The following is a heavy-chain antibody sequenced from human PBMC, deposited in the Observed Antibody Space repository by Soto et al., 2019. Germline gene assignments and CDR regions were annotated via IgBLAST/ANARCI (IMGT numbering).Heavy chain of an antibody. V-gene: IGHV3-33*01. CDR3: ARGLIGYSGYDP. CDR1: GFTFSSYG. Sequence: EESLRLSCAASGFTFSSYGMHWVRQAPGKGLEWVAVIWYDGSNKYYADSVKGRFTISRDNSKNTLYLQMNSLRAEDTAVYYCARGLIGYSGYDPWGQGTLVTVSS. J-gene: IGHJ5*02. CDR2: IWYDGSNK. D-gene: IGHD5-12*01.